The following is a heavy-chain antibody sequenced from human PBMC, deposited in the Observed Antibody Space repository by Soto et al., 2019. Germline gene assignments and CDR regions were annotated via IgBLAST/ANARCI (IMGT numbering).Heavy chain of an antibody. D-gene: IGHD2-15*01. Sequence: ASVKVSCKASGYTFTRYNVHWVRQAPGQGLEWMAIINPSGGTTYYVQKFEGRVTLTTDTSTSTVYMELSSLRSDDTAVYYCARVRGGGSEYFFDYWGQGTLVTVSS. CDR3: ARVRGGGSEYFFDY. CDR2: INPSGGTT. V-gene: IGHV1-46*01. J-gene: IGHJ4*02. CDR1: GYTFTRYN.